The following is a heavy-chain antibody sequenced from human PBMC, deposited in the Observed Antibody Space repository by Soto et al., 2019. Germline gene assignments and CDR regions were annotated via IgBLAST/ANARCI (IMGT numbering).Heavy chain of an antibody. CDR1: GFTFSTYG. V-gene: IGHV3-23*01. CDR3: VKDAPTVFGVVTDLRYYYGMDV. Sequence: EVQLLESGGGLVQPGGSLRLSCTASGFTFSTYGMSWVRQAPGKGLEWVSSLSGSGGRAYYADSVKGRFTLSRDNSKKTLELQINSLRAEDTAVYYCVKDAPTVFGVVTDLRYYYGMDVWGQGATVTVSS. CDR2: LSGSGGRA. J-gene: IGHJ6*02. D-gene: IGHD3-3*01.